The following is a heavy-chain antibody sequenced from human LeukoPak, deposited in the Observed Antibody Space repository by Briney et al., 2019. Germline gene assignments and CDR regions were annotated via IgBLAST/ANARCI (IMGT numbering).Heavy chain of an antibody. D-gene: IGHD6-19*01. Sequence: GGSLRLSCAASGFIFSDYYMNWIRQAPGKGLEWVSYISSSGSTIYYADSVKGRFTISRDNAKNSLYLQMNSLRAEDTAVYYCARDRAEQWLVSSNYFDYWGQGTLVTVSS. CDR2: ISSSGSTI. J-gene: IGHJ4*02. CDR1: GFIFSDYY. CDR3: ARDRAEQWLVSSNYFDY. V-gene: IGHV3-11*04.